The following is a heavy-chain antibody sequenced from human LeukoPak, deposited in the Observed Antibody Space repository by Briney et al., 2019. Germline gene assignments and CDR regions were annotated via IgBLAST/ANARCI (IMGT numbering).Heavy chain of an antibody. D-gene: IGHD2-15*01. Sequence: GQSLRHSRTTSGFAFDDFALSWVRQPAGKGLEWVGFIRRRAYGGAAEYAASVKGRFIISRDDSKGIAYLQMNSLKTEDTAVYYCSRNGLLDFDYWGQGTRDIVSP. CDR1: GFAFDDFA. V-gene: IGHV3-49*04. CDR3: SRNGLLDFDY. CDR2: IRRRAYGGAA. J-gene: IGHJ4*02.